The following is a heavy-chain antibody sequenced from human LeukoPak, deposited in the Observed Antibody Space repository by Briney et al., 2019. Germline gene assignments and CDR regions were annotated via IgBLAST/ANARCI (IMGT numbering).Heavy chain of an antibody. CDR3: ARNYD. CDR2: INQDGSEK. CDR1: GFTFSSNW. Sequence: GGSLRLSCAASGFTFSSNWMTWVRQAPGKGLEWVANINQDGSEKYYVDSVKGRFTISRDNAKNSLFLQMDSLRAEDTAVYYCARNYDWGQGTLVTVSS. J-gene: IGHJ4*02. V-gene: IGHV3-7*04. D-gene: IGHD3-16*01.